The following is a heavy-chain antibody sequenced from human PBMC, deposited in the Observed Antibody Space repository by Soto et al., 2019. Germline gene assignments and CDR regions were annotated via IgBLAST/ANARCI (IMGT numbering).Heavy chain of an antibody. CDR2: ISAYNGNT. J-gene: IGHJ5*02. CDR3: ARDSPRRVGATWFDP. V-gene: IGHV1-18*04. D-gene: IGHD1-26*01. Sequence: GASVKVSCKASGYTFTSYGISWVRQAPGQGLEWMGWISAYNGNTNYAQKLQGRVTMTTDTSTSTAYMELRSLRSDDTAVYYCARDSPRRVGATWFDPWGQGTLVTVSS. CDR1: GYTFTSYG.